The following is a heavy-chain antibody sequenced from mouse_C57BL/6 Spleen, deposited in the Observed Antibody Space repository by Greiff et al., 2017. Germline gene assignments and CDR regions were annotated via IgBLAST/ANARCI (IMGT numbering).Heavy chain of an antibody. J-gene: IGHJ4*01. D-gene: IGHD1-1*01. CDR1: GFTIKDYY. Sequence: VQLQQSGAELVKPGASVKLSCTASGFTIKDYYMHWVQQRPEQGLEWIGRIDPEDGDTKYAPKFQGKDTITADTSSNTAYLQLSSLTSEDTAVYYCAGFITTVVGAMDYWGQGTSVTVSS. CDR3: AGFITTVVGAMDY. V-gene: IGHV14-2*01. CDR2: IDPEDGDT.